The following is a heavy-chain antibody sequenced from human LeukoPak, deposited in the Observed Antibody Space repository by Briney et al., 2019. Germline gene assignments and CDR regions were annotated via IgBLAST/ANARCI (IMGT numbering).Heavy chain of an antibody. J-gene: IGHJ4*02. CDR1: GGTFSSYA. V-gene: IGHV1-69*04. D-gene: IGHD2-15*01. CDR2: IIPILGIA. Sequence: ASVKVSCKASGGTFSSYAISWVRQAPGQGLEWMGRIIPILGIANYAQKFQGRITITADKSTSTAYMELSSLRSEDTAVYYCAKGWHRSSRGDFDHWGQGTLVTVSS. CDR3: AKGWHRSSRGDFDH.